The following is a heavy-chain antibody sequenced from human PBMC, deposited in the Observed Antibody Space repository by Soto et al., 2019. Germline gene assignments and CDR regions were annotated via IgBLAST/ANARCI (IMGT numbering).Heavy chain of an antibody. V-gene: IGHV1-3*01. Sequence: GASVKVSCKASGYTFTSYAMHWVRQAPGQRLEWMGWINAGNGNTKYSQKFQGRVTITRDTSASTAYMELSSLRSEDTAVYYCARRIAETYYYYGMDVWGQGTTVTVSS. D-gene: IGHD6-13*01. CDR1: GYTFTSYA. CDR2: INAGNGNT. J-gene: IGHJ6*02. CDR3: ARRIAETYYYYGMDV.